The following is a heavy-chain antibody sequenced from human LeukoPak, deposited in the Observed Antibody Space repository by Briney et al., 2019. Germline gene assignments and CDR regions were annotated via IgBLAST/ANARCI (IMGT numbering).Heavy chain of an antibody. CDR1: GGSISSGDYY. D-gene: IGHD3-9*01. CDR3: ARVPERYSFDY. J-gene: IGHJ4*02. V-gene: IGHV4-61*08. CDR2: IYYSGST. Sequence: SETLSLTCTVSGGSISSGDYYWSWIRQPPGKGLEWIGYIYYSGSTNYNPSLKSRVTISVDTSKNQFSLKLSSVTAADTAVYYCARVPERYSFDYWGQGTLVTVSS.